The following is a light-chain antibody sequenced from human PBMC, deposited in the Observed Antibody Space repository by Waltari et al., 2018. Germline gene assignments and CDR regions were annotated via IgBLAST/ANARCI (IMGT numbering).Light chain of an antibody. CDR3: SSYMDTTTLEL. CDR1: SSAVGSYNY. CDR2: DVT. J-gene: IGLJ2*01. Sequence: QSALTQPASVSGSPGQSITISCTGTSSAVGSYNYVSCYQQHPGKAPKLIIYDVTNRPSGVSNRFSGSKSGNTASLTISGLQAEDEADYYCSSYMDTTTLELFGGGTSLTVL. V-gene: IGLV2-14*03.